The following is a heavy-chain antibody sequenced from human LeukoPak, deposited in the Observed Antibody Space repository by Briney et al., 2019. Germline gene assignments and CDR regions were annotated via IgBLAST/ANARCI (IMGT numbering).Heavy chain of an antibody. CDR3: AKSTRHSYNY. CDR1: GFSFSSYW. CDR2: IKEDGSDK. V-gene: IGHV3-7*01. Sequence: AGGSLRLSCAASGFSFSSYWMSWVRQAPGKGPDWVANIKEDGSDKYHVDSVKGRFTISRDNAKNSLYLQMNNLRAEDTAVYYCAKSTRHSYNYWGQGTLVTVSS. J-gene: IGHJ4*02. D-gene: IGHD5-24*01.